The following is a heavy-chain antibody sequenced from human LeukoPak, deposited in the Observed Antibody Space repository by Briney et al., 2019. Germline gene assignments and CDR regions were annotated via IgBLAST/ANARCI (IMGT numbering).Heavy chain of an antibody. CDR1: GGSISSGGYY. CDR3: ARCLRRDGYPYWAFDI. CDR2: IYYSGST. Sequence: PSETLSLTCTVSGGSISSGGYYWSWIRQPPGKGLEWIGHIYYSGSTYYNPSLKSRVTISVDRSKNQFSLNLSSVTAADTAVYYCARCLRRDGYPYWAFDIWGQGTMVTVSS. D-gene: IGHD5-24*01. J-gene: IGHJ3*02. V-gene: IGHV4-30-2*01.